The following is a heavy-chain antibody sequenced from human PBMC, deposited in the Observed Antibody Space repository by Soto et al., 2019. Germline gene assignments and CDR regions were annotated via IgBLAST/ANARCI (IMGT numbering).Heavy chain of an antibody. D-gene: IGHD2-2*01. Sequence: SSETLSLTCTVSGGSISSGDYYWSWIRQPPGKGLEWIGYIYYSGSTYYNPSLKSRVTISVDTSKNQFSLKLSSVTAADTAVYYCARESVVVPAAIGPVDYWGQGTPVTVSS. CDR1: GGSISSGDYY. CDR2: IYYSGST. CDR3: ARESVVVPAAIGPVDY. J-gene: IGHJ4*02. V-gene: IGHV4-30-4*01.